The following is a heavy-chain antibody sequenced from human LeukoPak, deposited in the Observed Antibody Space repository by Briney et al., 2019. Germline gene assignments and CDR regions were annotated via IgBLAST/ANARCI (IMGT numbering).Heavy chain of an antibody. V-gene: IGHV1-18*01. J-gene: IGHJ6*02. CDR2: ISAYNGNT. CDR1: GYTFTSYG. D-gene: IGHD3-10*01. CDR3: ARGTMVRGVTYYYYYYGMDV. Sequence: ASVKVSCKASGYTFTSYGISWVRQAPGQGREWMGWISAYNGNTNCAQRLQGRDTMTTDTSTSTGYMELRSLRSDDTAVYYCARGTMVRGVTYYYYYYGMDVWGQGTTVTVSS.